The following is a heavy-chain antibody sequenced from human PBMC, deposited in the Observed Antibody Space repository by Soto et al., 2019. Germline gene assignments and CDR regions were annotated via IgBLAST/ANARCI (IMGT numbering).Heavy chain of an antibody. D-gene: IGHD1-20*01. CDR3: ARVGGINWFDP. CDR1: GHSISRGGYY. CDR2: IYYSGST. J-gene: IGHJ5*02. V-gene: IGHV4-31*03. Sequence: PSETLSLTCTLSGHSISRGGYYWRCLRQHPGKGLEGIGYIYYSGSTYYNPSLKSRVTISVDTSQTQFSLKLSSVTAADTAVYYCARVGGINWFDPWGQGTLVTVSS.